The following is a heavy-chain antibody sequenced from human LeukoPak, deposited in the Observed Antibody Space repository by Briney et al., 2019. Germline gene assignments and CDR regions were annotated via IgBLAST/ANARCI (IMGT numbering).Heavy chain of an antibody. Sequence: PSEALSLTCAVSGYSIRSGYYWGWIRQPPGKGLEWIGSIYHSGSTYYNPSLKSRVTISVDTSKNQFSLKLSSVTAAHTAVYYCASPSFPTVTMVYFQHWGQGTLVTVSS. V-gene: IGHV4-38-2*01. CDR3: ASPSFPTVTMVYFQH. J-gene: IGHJ1*01. CDR2: IYHSGST. CDR1: GYSIRSGYY. D-gene: IGHD4-17*01.